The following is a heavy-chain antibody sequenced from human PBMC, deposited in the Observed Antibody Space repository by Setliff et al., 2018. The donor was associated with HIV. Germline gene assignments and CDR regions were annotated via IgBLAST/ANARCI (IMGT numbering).Heavy chain of an antibody. J-gene: IGHJ4*02. CDR2: INPNDIMA. CDR1: GYTFTSQH. V-gene: IGHV1-46*01. D-gene: IGHD2-15*01. Sequence: GASVKVSCKTSGYTFTSQHLHWVRQAPGQGLEWMGFINPNDIMAHYAQKFQDRVALTRDTSTGTVYMELRSLRSEDTAVYYCARDRGGSWTFDHWGQGTLVTVSS. CDR3: ARDRGGSWTFDH.